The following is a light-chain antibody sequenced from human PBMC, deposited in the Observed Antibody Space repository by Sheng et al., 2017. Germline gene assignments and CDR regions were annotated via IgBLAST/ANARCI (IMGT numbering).Light chain of an antibody. J-gene: IGKJ2*02. CDR3: QQYNTYPWT. CDR1: QDIRSD. CDR2: ATS. Sequence: AIQMTQSPSSLSASVGDRVIIICRASQDIRSDLGWYQQKPGRAPNLLIYATSNLQSGVPSRFSGSGSGTEFTLTISSLQPEDFAIYFCQQYNTYPWTFGQGTKLEI. V-gene: IGKV1-6*01.